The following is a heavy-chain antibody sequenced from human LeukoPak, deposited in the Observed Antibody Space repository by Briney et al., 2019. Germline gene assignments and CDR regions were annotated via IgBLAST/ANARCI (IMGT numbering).Heavy chain of an antibody. V-gene: IGHV4-30-2*01. J-gene: IGHJ3*02. CDR3: ARDPKVTVGVAFDI. D-gene: IGHD4-23*01. Sequence: PSQTLSLTCAVSDGSISSGGYSWSWIRQPPGKGLEWIGYIYHSGSTYYNPSLKSRVTISVDTSKNQFSLKLSSVTAADTAVYYCARDPKVTVGVAFDIWGQGTMVTVSS. CDR2: IYHSGST. CDR1: DGSISSGGYS.